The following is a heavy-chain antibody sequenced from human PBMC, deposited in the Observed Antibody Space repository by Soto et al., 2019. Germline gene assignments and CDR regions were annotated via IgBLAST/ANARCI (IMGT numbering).Heavy chain of an antibody. CDR2: IYPGDSDT. V-gene: IGHV5-51*03. J-gene: IGHJ6*02. CDR1: GYSFTSYW. Sequence: EVQLVQSGAEVKKPGESLKISCKGSGYSFTSYWIGWVRQMPGKGLEWMEVIYPGDSDTRYSPSFQGQVTISADKSISTAYLQWSSLKASDTAMYYCAAMRDLWFGEGAVIDVWGQGTTVTVSS. CDR3: AAMRDLWFGEGAVIDV. D-gene: IGHD3-10*01.